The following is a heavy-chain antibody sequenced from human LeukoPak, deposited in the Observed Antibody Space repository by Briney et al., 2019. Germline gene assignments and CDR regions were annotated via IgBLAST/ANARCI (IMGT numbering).Heavy chain of an antibody. J-gene: IGHJ6*02. CDR3: ARLRDGTYDFWSGPLGDYYYYYGMDV. Sequence: SQTLSLTSTVSGVSIRSDYWGCVWRTPRKGLERGGYVYYRGSTNFNTSLKSRVTISVDTSKNQFSLKLSSVTAADTAVYYCARLRDGTYDFWSGPLGDYYYYYGMDVWGQGTTVTVSS. CDR1: GVSIRSDY. CDR2: VYYRGST. D-gene: IGHD3-3*01. V-gene: IGHV4-59*01.